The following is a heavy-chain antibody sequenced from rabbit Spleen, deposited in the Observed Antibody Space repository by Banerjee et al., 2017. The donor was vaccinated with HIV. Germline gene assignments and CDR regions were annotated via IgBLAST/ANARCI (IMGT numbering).Heavy chain of an antibody. CDR2: ISAGSSTGT. D-gene: IGHD1-1*01. CDR3: ARDTSSSFSSYGMDL. CDR1: GFSFSSSYY. J-gene: IGHJ6*01. Sequence: QEQLVESGGDLVKPGTSLTLTCTASGFSFSSSYYMCWVRQAPGKGLEWIACISAGSSTGTYYANWAKGRFTISKTSSTTVTLQMTSLTAADTATYFCARDTSSSFSSYGMDLWGPGTLVTVS. V-gene: IGHV1S45*01.